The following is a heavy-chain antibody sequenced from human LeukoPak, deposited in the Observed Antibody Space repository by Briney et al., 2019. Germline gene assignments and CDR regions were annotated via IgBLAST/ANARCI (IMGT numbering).Heavy chain of an antibody. Sequence: SETLSLTCTVSGGSISGSYWSWIRQPPGKGLEWIGYIRYSGRTDYEPPLKSRVTISVDTSKNQFSLRLSSVTAADTAMYYCARLVVTGALNWFDPWGQGTLVTVSS. D-gene: IGHD2-21*02. J-gene: IGHJ5*02. CDR3: ARLVVTGALNWFDP. V-gene: IGHV4-59*08. CDR2: IRYSGRT. CDR1: GGSISGSY.